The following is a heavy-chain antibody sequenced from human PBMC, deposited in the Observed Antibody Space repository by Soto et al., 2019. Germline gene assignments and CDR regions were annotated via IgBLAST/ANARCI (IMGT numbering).Heavy chain of an antibody. V-gene: IGHV1-69*13. D-gene: IGHD6-13*01. CDR2: IIPIFGTA. J-gene: IGHJ6*02. CDR3: ARAVTRGGSSWYVLYYGMDV. Sequence: ASVKVSCKASGGTFSSYAISWVRQAPGQGLEWMGGIIPIFGTANYAQKFQGRVTITADESTSTAYMELSSLRSEDTAVYYCARAVTRGGSSWYVLYYGMDVWGQGTTVTVSS. CDR1: GGTFSSYA.